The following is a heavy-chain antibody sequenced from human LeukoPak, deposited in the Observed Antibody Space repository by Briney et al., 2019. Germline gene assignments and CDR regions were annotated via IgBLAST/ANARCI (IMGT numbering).Heavy chain of an antibody. D-gene: IGHD3-10*01. CDR2: ISTSGQT. J-gene: IGHJ4*02. CDR3: ETGSSDFDY. Sequence: PGGPLRLSCAASGFTFSSYTMNWVRQGPGKGLEWVSSISTSGQTYYADSVKGRFTISRDNAKNSLFLQMNSLRAEDTAVYYCETGSSDFDYWGQETLDPVSS. V-gene: IGHV3-21*01. CDR1: GFTFSSYT.